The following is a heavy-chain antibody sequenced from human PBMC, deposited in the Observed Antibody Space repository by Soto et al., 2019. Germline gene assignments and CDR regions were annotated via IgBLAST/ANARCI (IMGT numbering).Heavy chain of an antibody. Sequence: GWSMRISCAASEFNFRSYSMNWVRQAPGKGLEWVSYISSSSSTIYYADSVEGRFTISRDNAKNPLYLQMNSLRAEDTAVYYCLVPAAIGTLFWGQGTLVTVSS. CDR1: EFNFRSYS. D-gene: IGHD2-2*01. V-gene: IGHV3-48*01. CDR3: LVPAAIGTLF. J-gene: IGHJ4*02. CDR2: ISSSSSTI.